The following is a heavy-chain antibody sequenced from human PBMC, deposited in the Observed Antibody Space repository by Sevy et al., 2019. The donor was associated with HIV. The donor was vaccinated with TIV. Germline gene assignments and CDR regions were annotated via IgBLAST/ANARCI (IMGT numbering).Heavy chain of an antibody. J-gene: IGHJ4*02. Sequence: SETLSLTCAVSGYSISSDYYWGWIRPPPRRGLEWIGSIYHSRYSYYNPSLKSRVTISVDTSKNQFSLKLSSVIAADTAVFYCAREIGTQVAGLYYFDYWGQGTLVNVSS. CDR1: GYSISSDYY. V-gene: IGHV4-38-2*02. CDR3: AREIGTQVAGLYYFDY. D-gene: IGHD6-19*01. CDR2: IYHSRYS.